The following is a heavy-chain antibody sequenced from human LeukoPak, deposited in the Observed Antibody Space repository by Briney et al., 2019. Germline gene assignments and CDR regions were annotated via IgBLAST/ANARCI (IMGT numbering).Heavy chain of an antibody. Sequence: ASVKVSCKASGYTFTGYYMHWVRQAPGQGLEWMGWINPNSGGTNYAQKFQGRVTMTRDTSISTAYMELSRLRSDDTAVYYCARDSDRYFDWLLYGPGGAFDIWGQGTMDTVSS. CDR1: GYTFTGYY. D-gene: IGHD3-9*01. J-gene: IGHJ3*02. CDR3: ARDSDRYFDWLLYGPGGAFDI. CDR2: INPNSGGT. V-gene: IGHV1-2*02.